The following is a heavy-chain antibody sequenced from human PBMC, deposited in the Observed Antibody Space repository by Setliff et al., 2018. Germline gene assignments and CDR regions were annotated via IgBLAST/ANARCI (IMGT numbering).Heavy chain of an antibody. Sequence: SVKVSCKASGGTFSSYGISWVRQAPGQGLEWMGGTIPIFGTTNYAQKFQGRVTIITDESTSTAYMELSSLTSADTAVYYCAREGVDSRSSTDYRYYLDVWGKGTTVTVSS. CDR1: GGTFSSYG. V-gene: IGHV1-69*05. D-gene: IGHD3-22*01. CDR2: TIPIFGTT. CDR3: AREGVDSRSSTDYRYYLDV. J-gene: IGHJ6*03.